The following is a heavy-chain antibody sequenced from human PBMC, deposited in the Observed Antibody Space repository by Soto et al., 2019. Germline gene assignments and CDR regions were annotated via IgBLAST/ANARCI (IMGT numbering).Heavy chain of an antibody. CDR3: ARSAARRPYFQH. J-gene: IGHJ1*01. CDR2: IYYSGST. D-gene: IGHD6-6*01. Sequence: SETLSLTCTVSGGSISSYYWSWIRQPPGKGLEWIGYIYYSGSTNYNPSLKSRVTISVDTSKNQFSLKLSSVTAADTAVYYCARSAARRPYFQHWGQGTLVTVSS. CDR1: GGSISSYY. V-gene: IGHV4-59*01.